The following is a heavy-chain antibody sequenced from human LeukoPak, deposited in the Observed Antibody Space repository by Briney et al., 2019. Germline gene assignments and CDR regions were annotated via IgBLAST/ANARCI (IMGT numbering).Heavy chain of an antibody. CDR2: IIPIFGTA. CDR3: AREWSSSGAGFDY. D-gene: IGHD6-6*01. Sequence: GASVKVSCKASGGTFSSYAISWVRQAPGQGLEWMGGIIPIFGTANYAQKFQGRVTITADESTSTAYMELSSLRSEDTAVYYCAREWSSSGAGFDYWGQGTLVTVSS. J-gene: IGHJ4*02. CDR1: GGTFSSYA. V-gene: IGHV1-69*13.